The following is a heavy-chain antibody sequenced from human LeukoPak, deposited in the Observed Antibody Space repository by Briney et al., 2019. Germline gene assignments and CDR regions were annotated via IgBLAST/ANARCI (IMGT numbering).Heavy chain of an antibody. CDR2: INPNTGAT. J-gene: IGHJ5*02. Sequence: ASVKVSCKASGYTFTNYYIHWVRQAPGQGLEWMGRINPNTGATKYAQKFQGRVSMIRDRSINTAFMDLSRLRYDDTAVYYCARYQGDGGNSFDPWGQGTLVTVSS. CDR3: ARYQGDGGNSFDP. CDR1: GYTFTNYY. D-gene: IGHD4-23*01. V-gene: IGHV1-2*06.